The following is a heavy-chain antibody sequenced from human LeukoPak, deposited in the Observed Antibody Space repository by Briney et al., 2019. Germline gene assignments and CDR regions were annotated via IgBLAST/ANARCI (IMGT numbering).Heavy chain of an antibody. V-gene: IGHV3-48*01. Sequence: GGSLRLSCAASGFTFSSYSMNWVRQAPGKGLEWVSYISSSSRTINYADSVKGRFSISRDSSKNILYLQMNSLRAEDTAVYYCAKDRCSNGVGCYYYYMDVWGKGTTVTISS. CDR2: ISSSSRTI. CDR3: AKDRCSNGVGCYYYYMDV. CDR1: GFTFSSYS. D-gene: IGHD2-8*01. J-gene: IGHJ6*03.